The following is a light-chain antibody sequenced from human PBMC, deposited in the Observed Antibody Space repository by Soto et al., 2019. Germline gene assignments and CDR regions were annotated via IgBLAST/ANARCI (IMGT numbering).Light chain of an antibody. CDR2: EVN. V-gene: IGLV2-14*01. CDR1: SSDVGGYNY. CDR3: SSFTSTNTWV. Sequence: QSALTQPASVSGSPGQSITISCTGTSSDVGGYNYVSWYQQHTGKAPKLIIVEVNNRPSGVSNRYSGSKSGNTASLTISGLQAEDEADYYCSSFTSTNTWVFGGGTKVTVL. J-gene: IGLJ3*02.